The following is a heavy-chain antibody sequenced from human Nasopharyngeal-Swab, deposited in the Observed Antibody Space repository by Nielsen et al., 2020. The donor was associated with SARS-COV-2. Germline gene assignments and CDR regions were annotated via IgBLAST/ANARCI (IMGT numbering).Heavy chain of an antibody. Sequence: VCQAAGHMQERVAVISYDGSNKYYADSVKGRFTISRDNSKNTLYLQMNSLRAEDTAVYYCAKDLGVGYYDSSGYYSDAFDIWGQGTMVTVSS. J-gene: IGHJ3*02. CDR3: AKDLGVGYYDSSGYYSDAFDI. D-gene: IGHD3-22*01. CDR2: ISYDGSNK. V-gene: IGHV3-30*18.